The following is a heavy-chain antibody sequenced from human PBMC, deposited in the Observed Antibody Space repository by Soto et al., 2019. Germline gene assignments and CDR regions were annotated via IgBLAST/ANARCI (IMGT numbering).Heavy chain of an antibody. Sequence: EVQLVQSGAEVKKPGESLKISCKGSGYSFTSYWIDWVRQMPGKGLEWMGIIYPGDSDTRYSPSFQGQVTISADKSISTAYLQWSSLKASDTAMYYCARWGGYCSGGSCYADNRFDYWGQGTLVTVSS. V-gene: IGHV5-51*03. CDR3: ARWGGYCSGGSCYADNRFDY. J-gene: IGHJ4*02. D-gene: IGHD2-15*01. CDR2: IYPGDSDT. CDR1: GYSFTSYW.